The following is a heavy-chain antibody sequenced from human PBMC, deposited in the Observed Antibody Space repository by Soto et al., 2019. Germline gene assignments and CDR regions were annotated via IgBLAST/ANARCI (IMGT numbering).Heavy chain of an antibody. Sequence: QVQLQESGPGLVKPSETLSLTCTVSGDSITSYYWSWIRQPPGKALEWIGYIYYSGSTDNTPSLTSRVTISLDPAKKQFSLKLKSVTAADTAVYYCARDLGIGSGPFDAWGQGTMVTVSA. V-gene: IGHV4-59*01. CDR1: GDSITSYY. J-gene: IGHJ3*01. D-gene: IGHD2-2*03. CDR3: ARDLGIGSGPFDA. CDR2: IYYSGST.